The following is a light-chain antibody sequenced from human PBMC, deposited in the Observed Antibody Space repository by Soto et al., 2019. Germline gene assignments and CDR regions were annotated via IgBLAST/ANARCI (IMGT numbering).Light chain of an antibody. J-gene: IGLJ1*01. CDR3: SSYTSSTLDV. V-gene: IGLV2-14*01. CDR2: EVS. CDR1: SSDVGGYNY. Sequence: QSALTQPASVSGSPGQSITISCSGTSSDVGGYNYVSWYQQHPGKAPKLMIYEVSNRPSGVSNRFSGSKSGNTASLTISGLQAEDEADYYCSSYTSSTLDVCGTGNKLTVL.